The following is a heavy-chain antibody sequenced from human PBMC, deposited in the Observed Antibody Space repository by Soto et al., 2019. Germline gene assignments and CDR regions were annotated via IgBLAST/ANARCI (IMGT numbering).Heavy chain of an antibody. CDR2: ISYDGSNK. CDR3: ARLQGVDYYGSGSSPGALYY. J-gene: IGHJ4*02. Sequence: SLRLSCAASGFTSSSYGMHWVRQAPGKGLEWVAVISYDGSNKYYADSVKGRFTISRDNSKNTLYLQMNSLRAEDTAVYYCARLQGVDYYGSGSSPGALYYWGQGTRVSGSS. CDR1: GFTSSSYG. D-gene: IGHD3-10*01. V-gene: IGHV3-30*03.